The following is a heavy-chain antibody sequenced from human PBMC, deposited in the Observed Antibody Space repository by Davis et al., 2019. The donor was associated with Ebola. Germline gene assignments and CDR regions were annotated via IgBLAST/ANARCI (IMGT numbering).Heavy chain of an antibody. CDR1: GGTFSSYT. J-gene: IGHJ4*02. Sequence: ASVKVSCKASGGTFSSYTISWVRQAPGQGLEWMGWINTNTGKATYAQGFTGRFVFSLDTSVSTAYLQISSLKAEDTAVYYCARDRTTDADDGYIFGYWGQGTLVTVSS. D-gene: IGHD4-11*01. V-gene: IGHV7-4-1*02. CDR3: ARDRTTDADDGYIFGY. CDR2: INTNTGKA.